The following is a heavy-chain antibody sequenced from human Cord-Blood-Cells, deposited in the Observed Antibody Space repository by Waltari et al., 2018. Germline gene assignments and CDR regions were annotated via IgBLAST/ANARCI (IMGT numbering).Heavy chain of an antibody. V-gene: IGHV1-2*02. Sequence: QVQLVQSGAEVKKPGASVKVSCKASGYTFTGYYMHWVRQAPGQGLEWMGWINPKSGSTNYAQKFQGRVTMTRDTSISTAYMELSRLRSDDTAVYYCARDRGTIFGVVINYWGQGTLVTVSS. CDR2: INPKSGST. J-gene: IGHJ4*02. CDR1: GYTFTGYY. CDR3: ARDRGTIFGVVINY. D-gene: IGHD3-3*01.